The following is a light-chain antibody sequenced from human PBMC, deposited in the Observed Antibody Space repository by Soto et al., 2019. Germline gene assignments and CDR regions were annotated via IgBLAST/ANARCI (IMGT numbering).Light chain of an antibody. J-gene: IGLJ3*02. CDR1: SSDVGGYNY. V-gene: IGLV2-14*01. CDR3: SSYTSSSTQV. Sequence: QSALTQPASVSGSPGQSITISCTGTSSDVGGYNYVSWYQQHPGKAPKLMIYEVINRPSGVSYRFSGSKSGNTASLTISGLQTEDEADYYCSSYTSSSTQVFGGGTKLTVL. CDR2: EVI.